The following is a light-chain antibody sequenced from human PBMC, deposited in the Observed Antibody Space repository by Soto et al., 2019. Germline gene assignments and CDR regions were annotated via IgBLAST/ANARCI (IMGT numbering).Light chain of an antibody. Sequence: EIVLTQSPATLSLSPGERATLSCRASQSVSSYLAWYQQKPGQAPRLLIYDASNRATAIPARFSGSGSGTDFTLTIFSLEPEGFAVYYCQQRSNPFTFGPGTKVDIK. CDR1: QSVSSY. J-gene: IGKJ3*01. CDR2: DAS. V-gene: IGKV3-11*01. CDR3: QQRSNPFT.